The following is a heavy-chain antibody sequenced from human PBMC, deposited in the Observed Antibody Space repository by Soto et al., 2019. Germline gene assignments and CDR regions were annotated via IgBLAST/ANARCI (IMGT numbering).Heavy chain of an antibody. D-gene: IGHD2-8*01. V-gene: IGHV3-74*01. Sequence: GGSLRLSCAASGYTFSSYWMHWVRQAPGKGLVWVSRVNGDGSSTSYADPVKGRFTISRDNAKNTVHLQMDSLRAEDTAVYYCARVMANLPWYFDYWGQGTLVTVSS. CDR1: GYTFSSYW. CDR3: ARVMANLPWYFDY. J-gene: IGHJ4*02. CDR2: VNGDGSST.